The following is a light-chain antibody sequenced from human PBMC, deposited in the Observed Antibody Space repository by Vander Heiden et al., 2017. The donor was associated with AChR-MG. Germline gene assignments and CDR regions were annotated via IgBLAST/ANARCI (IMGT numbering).Light chain of an antibody. Sequence: DIQLTQPPSSLSASVGDRVTITCQASQDISNYLKWYQQKPGKAPKLLIYDASNLETGVPSRFSGSGSGTDVTFTISSLQPEDIATYYCQQYDNLPRTFGQGTKLEIK. CDR1: QDISNY. CDR3: QQYDNLPRT. V-gene: IGKV1-33*01. CDR2: DAS. J-gene: IGKJ2*01.